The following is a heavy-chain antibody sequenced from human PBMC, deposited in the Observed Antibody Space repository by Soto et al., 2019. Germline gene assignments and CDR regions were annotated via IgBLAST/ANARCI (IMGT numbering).Heavy chain of an antibody. D-gene: IGHD6-6*01. J-gene: IGHJ4*02. CDR1: GFTFSSYA. V-gene: IGHV3-23*01. CDR2: ISGSGGST. CDR3: SADLYSSSHSGKESFDY. Sequence: GGSLRLSCAASGFTFSSYAMSWVRQAPGKGLEWVSAISGSGGSTYYADSVKGRFTISRDNSKNTLYLQMNSLRAEDTAVYYCSADLYSSSHSGKESFDYWGQGTLVTVSS.